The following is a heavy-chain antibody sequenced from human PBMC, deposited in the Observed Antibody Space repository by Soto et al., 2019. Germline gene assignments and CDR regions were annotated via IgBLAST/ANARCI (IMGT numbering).Heavy chain of an antibody. J-gene: IGHJ4*02. CDR1: GDSVTSDSHY. CDR2: IYYDGNT. CDR3: ARAARYGDYRLGW. V-gene: IGHV4-39*01. Sequence: PSETLSLTCTVSGDSVTSDSHYWGWIRQPPGKGLESIANIYYDGNTYYNPSLKGRVTISLDTSKNQFSLRLNSVTAADTAVYYWARAARYGDYRLGWWGQGTLITVSP. D-gene: IGHD4-17*01.